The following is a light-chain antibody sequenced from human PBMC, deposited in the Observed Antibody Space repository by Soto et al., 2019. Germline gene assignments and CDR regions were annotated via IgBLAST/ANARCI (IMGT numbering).Light chain of an antibody. V-gene: IGKV3-20*01. CDR2: GAS. CDR3: QQYGSSPPKT. J-gene: IGKJ2*01. CDR1: QSITNSF. Sequence: EIVLTQSPGTLSLSPGETATLSCRASQSITNSFIAWYQQKPGQAPRLLISGASSRATGIPDRFSGSGSGTDFTLTISRLEPEDFAVYYCQQYGSSPPKTFGQGTKLEI.